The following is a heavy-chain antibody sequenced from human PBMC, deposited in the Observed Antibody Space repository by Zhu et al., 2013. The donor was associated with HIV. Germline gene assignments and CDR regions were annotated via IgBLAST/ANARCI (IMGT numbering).Heavy chain of an antibody. CDR3: ARVFSEQPRRKGGRNYYYYGMDV. CDR1: GYTFTSYG. D-gene: IGHD1-1*01. V-gene: IGHV1-18*01. CDR2: ISAYNGNT. Sequence: QVQLVQSGAEVKKPGASVKVSCKASGYTFTSYGISWVRQAPGQGLEWMGWISAYNGNTNYAQKLQGRVTMTTDTSTSTAYMELRSLRSDDTAVYYCARVFSEQPRRKGGRNYYYYGMDVWGQGTTVTVSS. J-gene: IGHJ6*02.